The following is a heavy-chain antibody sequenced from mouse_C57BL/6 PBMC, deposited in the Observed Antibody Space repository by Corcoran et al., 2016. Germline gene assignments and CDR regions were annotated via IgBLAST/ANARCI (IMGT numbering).Heavy chain of an antibody. V-gene: IGHV1-18*01. CDR2: INPNNGGT. CDR3: ARRYYGIDY. Sequence: EVQLQQSGPELVKPGASVKIPCKASGYTFTDYNMDWVKQSHGKSLEWIGDINPNNGGTSYNQKFEGKATLTVDKSSSTAYMELRSLTSEDTAVEYWARRYYGIDYWGQGTTLTVSS. J-gene: IGHJ2*01. CDR1: GYTFTDYN. D-gene: IGHD1-2*01.